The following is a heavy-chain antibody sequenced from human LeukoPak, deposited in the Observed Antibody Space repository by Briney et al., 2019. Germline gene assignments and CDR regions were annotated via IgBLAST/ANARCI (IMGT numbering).Heavy chain of an antibody. V-gene: IGHV1-2*04. Sequence: ASVKVSCKASGYTFTGYYMHWVRQAPGQGLEWMGWINPNSGGTNYAQKFQGWVTMTRDTSISTAYMELSGLRSDDTAVYYCARSNGELRDYYYGMDVWGQGTTVTVSS. J-gene: IGHJ6*02. D-gene: IGHD1-26*01. CDR1: GYTFTGYY. CDR2: INPNSGGT. CDR3: ARSNGELRDYYYGMDV.